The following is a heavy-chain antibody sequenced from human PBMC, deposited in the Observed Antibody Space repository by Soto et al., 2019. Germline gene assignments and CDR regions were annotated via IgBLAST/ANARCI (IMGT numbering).Heavy chain of an antibody. D-gene: IGHD2-2*01. Sequence: GGSLRLSCAASGFTFSDYYMSWIRQAPGKGLEWVSYISSSGSTIYYADSVKGRFTISRDNAKNSLYLQMNSLRAEDTAVYYCAREDIVVVPAAMSWFDPWGQGTLVTVSS. CDR1: GFTFSDYY. J-gene: IGHJ5*02. CDR3: AREDIVVVPAAMSWFDP. CDR2: ISSSGSTI. V-gene: IGHV3-11*01.